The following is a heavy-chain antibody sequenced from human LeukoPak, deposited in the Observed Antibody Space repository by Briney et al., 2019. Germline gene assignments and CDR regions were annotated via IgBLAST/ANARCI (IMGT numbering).Heavy chain of an antibody. D-gene: IGHD3-10*01. CDR1: GFTFSIFW. CDR3: ARDALSTSYYYGSGSYMYYFDY. J-gene: IGHJ4*02. V-gene: IGHV3-74*01. Sequence: GGSLRLSCAASGFTFSIFWMHWVRQAPGKGLVWVSRISTDGSSTSYADSVKGRFTISRDNSKNTLYLQMNSLRAEDTAVYYCARDALSTSYYYGSGSYMYYFDYWGQGTLVTVSS. CDR2: ISTDGSST.